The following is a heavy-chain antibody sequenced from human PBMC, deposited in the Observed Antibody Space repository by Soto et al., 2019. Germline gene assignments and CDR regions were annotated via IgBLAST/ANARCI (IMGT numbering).Heavy chain of an antibody. J-gene: IGHJ6*02. V-gene: IGHV1-2*02. D-gene: IGHD1-26*01. Sequence: ASVKVSCKASGYSVSDYFIQWVRQAPGQGLEWVAWINPKTAATNYAKKFQGRVSLTWDTSFSTAYMEVARLRPDDTAVYYCARIKWGLDYYNGMDVWGQGTTVTVSS. CDR3: ARIKWGLDYYNGMDV. CDR1: GYSVSDYF. CDR2: INPKTAAT.